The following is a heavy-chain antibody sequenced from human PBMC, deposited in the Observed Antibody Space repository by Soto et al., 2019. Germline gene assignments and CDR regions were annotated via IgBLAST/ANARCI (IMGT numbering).Heavy chain of an antibody. CDR3: NTDLWGSAVVVGSPGYFHP. V-gene: IGHV3-15*01. J-gene: IGHJ5*02. CDR2: IKSKSDGGTT. D-gene: IGHD2-21*01. Sequence: PVGSLRLSCAASGFTFSDAWMSWVRQAPGKGLDWVGRIKSKSDGGTTEYAAPVRGRFTISRDDSKNTLYLQMNSLKTEDTAVYYCNTDLWGSAVVVGSPGYFHPRGPGTLVTV. CDR1: GFTFSDAW.